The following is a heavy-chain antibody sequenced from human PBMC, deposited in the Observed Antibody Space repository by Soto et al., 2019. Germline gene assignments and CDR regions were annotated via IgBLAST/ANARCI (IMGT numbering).Heavy chain of an antibody. Sequence: QVQLVQSGAEVTKPGASVRLSCKASGYDFIRHHIHWVRLAPGQGLEWLGFINAFDGSATNAQKLQGRVTMTRYKPTRTVYSGLSSLRPEDAAVYYCARDYLTSKPSLTYFDYWGRGALVTVSA. CDR3: ARDYLTSKPSLTYFDY. J-gene: IGHJ4*02. D-gene: IGHD4-4*01. CDR1: GYDFIRHH. CDR2: INAFDGSA. V-gene: IGHV1-46*04.